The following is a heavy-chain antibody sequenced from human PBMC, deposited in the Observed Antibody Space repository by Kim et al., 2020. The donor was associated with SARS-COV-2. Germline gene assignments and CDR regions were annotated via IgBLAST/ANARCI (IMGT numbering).Heavy chain of an antibody. CDR3: ARVAAAGENDAFDV. J-gene: IGHJ3*01. CDR1: GFSLSRYE. V-gene: IGHV3-48*03. D-gene: IGHD6-13*01. CDR2: ISSTGNTI. Sequence: GGSLRLSCAASGFSLSRYEMNWVRQAPGKGLEWVSYISSTGNTIYYPDSVKGRFTISKDNAENSLLLQMNSLRAEDTALYYCARVAAAGENDAFDVWGHGTMVTVPS.